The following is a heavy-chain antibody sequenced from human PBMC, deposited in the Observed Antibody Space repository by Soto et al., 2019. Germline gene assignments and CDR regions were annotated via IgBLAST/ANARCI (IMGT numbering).Heavy chain of an antibody. Sequence: QVQLQESGPGLVKPSETLSLTCTVSGGSISSYYWSWIRQPPGKGLEWIGYIYYSGSTNYNPSLATRVPISVATSKNQSSLKLSSVTAADTAVYYCARARGGYMDYWGQGTLVTVSS. J-gene: IGHJ4*02. CDR3: ARARGGYMDY. CDR2: IYYSGST. D-gene: IGHD2-15*01. V-gene: IGHV4-59*01. CDR1: GGSISSYY.